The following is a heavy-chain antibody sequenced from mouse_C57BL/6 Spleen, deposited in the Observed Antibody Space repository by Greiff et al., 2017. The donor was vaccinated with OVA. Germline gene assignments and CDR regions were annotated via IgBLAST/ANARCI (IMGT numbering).Heavy chain of an antibody. CDR2: IYPSDSET. D-gene: IGHD1-1*01. J-gene: IGHJ3*01. CDR1: GYTFTSYW. V-gene: IGHV1-61*01. Sequence: QVQLQQPGAELVRPGSSVKLSCKASGYTFTSYWMDWVKQRPGQGLEWIGNIYPSDSETHYHQKFKGKATLTVDKSSSPAYMQRSSLTSEDSAVYYWARMKDYYGSSSFAYWGQGTLVTVSA. CDR3: ARMKDYYGSSSFAY.